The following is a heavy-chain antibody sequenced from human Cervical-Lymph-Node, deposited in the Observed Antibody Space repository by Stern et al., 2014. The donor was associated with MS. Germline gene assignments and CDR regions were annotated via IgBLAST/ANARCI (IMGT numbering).Heavy chain of an antibody. CDR1: GYTFTGYY. V-gene: IGHV1-2*04. CDR3: ARDNRIAVAGTSYYYGMDV. D-gene: IGHD6-19*01. J-gene: IGHJ6*02. Sequence: VQLVESGAEVKKPGASVKVSCKASGYTFTGYYMHWVRQAPGQGLEWMGWINPTSGGTNYAQTLQGWVTMTRATSHNSAYMELSRLRSDDTAVYYCARDNRIAVAGTSYYYGMDVWGQGTTVTVSS. CDR2: INPTSGGT.